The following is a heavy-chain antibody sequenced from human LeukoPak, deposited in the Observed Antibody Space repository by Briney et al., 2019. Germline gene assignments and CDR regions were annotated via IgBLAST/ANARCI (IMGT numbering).Heavy chain of an antibody. Sequence: GGSLRLSCAASGFTFSGSAMHWVRQASGKGLEWVGRIRSKANSYATAYAASVKGRFTISRDDSKNTAYLQMNSLKTEDTAVYYCTRLRPSAGAFDIWGQRTMVTVSS. CDR1: GFTFSGSA. CDR2: IRSKANSYAT. CDR3: TRLRPSAGAFDI. J-gene: IGHJ3*02. D-gene: IGHD2-2*01. V-gene: IGHV3-73*01.